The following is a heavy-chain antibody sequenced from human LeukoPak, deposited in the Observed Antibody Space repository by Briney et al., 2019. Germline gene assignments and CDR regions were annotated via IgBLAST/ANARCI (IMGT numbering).Heavy chain of an antibody. CDR2: IHYISDAT. CDR1: GFTFNNYA. D-gene: IGHD1-7*01. V-gene: IGHV3-23*01. Sequence: GSLRLSCAASGFTFNNYAMSWVRQAPGKGLEWVSTIHYISDATYYADSVKGRFTISRDNSKNTLYLQMNTLRAEDTAVYYCAKLIRELDVSYDYWGQGALVTVSS. J-gene: IGHJ4*02. CDR3: AKLIRELDVSYDY.